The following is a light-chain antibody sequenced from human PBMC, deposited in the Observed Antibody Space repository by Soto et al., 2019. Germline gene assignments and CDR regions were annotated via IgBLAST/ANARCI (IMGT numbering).Light chain of an antibody. CDR1: SSNIGAGYA. J-gene: IGLJ3*02. CDR3: QSYDSSLSGRV. V-gene: IGLV1-40*01. CDR2: IDN. Sequence: QSVLTQPPSVSGAPGQRVPISCTGSSSNIGAGYAVHWYQQLPGTAPKLLIYIDNTRPSGVPDRFSGSRSGTSASLAITGLQAEDEADYYCQSYDSSLSGRVFGGGTKVTVL.